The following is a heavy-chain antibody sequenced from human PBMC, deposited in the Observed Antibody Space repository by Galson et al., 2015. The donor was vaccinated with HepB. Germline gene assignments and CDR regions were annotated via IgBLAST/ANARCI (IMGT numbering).Heavy chain of an antibody. CDR2: INAGNGNT. Sequence: SVKVSCKASGYTFTSYAMHWVRQAPGQRLEWMGWINAGNGNTKYSQKFQGRVTITRDTSASTAYMELSSLRSEDTAVYYCARDLGRWLQFLAFDIWGQGTMVTVSS. V-gene: IGHV1-3*01. J-gene: IGHJ3*02. CDR3: ARDLGRWLQFLAFDI. CDR1: GYTFTSYA. D-gene: IGHD5-24*01.